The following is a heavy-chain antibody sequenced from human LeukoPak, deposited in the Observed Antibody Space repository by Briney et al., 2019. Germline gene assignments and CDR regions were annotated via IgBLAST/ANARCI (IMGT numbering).Heavy chain of an antibody. CDR3: ARGARAASNNWFDP. CDR1: GGSINSSSYY. CDR2: IYYSGNT. D-gene: IGHD2-15*01. V-gene: IGHV4-39*07. Sequence: SETLSLTCTVSGGSINSSSYYWGWIRQPPGKGLEWIGNIYYSGNTYYNPSLKSRVTISVDTSKKQFSLKLSSVTAADTAVYYCARGARAASNNWFDPWGQGTLVTVSS. J-gene: IGHJ5*02.